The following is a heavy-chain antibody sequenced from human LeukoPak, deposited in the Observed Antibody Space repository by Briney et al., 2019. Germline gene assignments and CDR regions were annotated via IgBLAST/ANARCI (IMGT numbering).Heavy chain of an antibody. CDR3: AKDRETTASGTFDY. CDR2: ISDDGRHK. Sequence: GGSLRLSCAASGFTFNNYGIHYVRQAPGKGLEWVAVISDDGRHKNYADSVKGRFIISRDNSNNTLYLQMNSLRVEDTGVYYCAKDRETTASGTFDYWGQGTLVTVPS. V-gene: IGHV3-30*18. CDR1: GFTFNNYG. D-gene: IGHD6-13*01. J-gene: IGHJ4*02.